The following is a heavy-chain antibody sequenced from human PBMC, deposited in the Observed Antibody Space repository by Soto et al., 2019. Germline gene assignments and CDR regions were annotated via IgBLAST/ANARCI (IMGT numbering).Heavy chain of an antibody. CDR2: TYYRSKWYN. Sequence: SPTLSLTCAISGDSVSSNSAASNWIRQSPSRGLEWLGRTYYRSKWYNDYAVSVKSRITINPDTSKNQFSLQLNSVTPEDTAVYYCARVFFGDSGWYNCFDPWGQGTLVTVSS. CDR3: ARVFFGDSGWYNCFDP. CDR1: GDSVSSNSAA. D-gene: IGHD6-19*01. V-gene: IGHV6-1*01. J-gene: IGHJ5*02.